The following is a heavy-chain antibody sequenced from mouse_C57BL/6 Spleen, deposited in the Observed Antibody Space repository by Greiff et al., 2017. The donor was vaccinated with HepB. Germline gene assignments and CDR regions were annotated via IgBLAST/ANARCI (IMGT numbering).Heavy chain of an antibody. CDR3: SREAGSSGPDY. CDR1: GYAFSSSW. D-gene: IGHD3-2*02. CDR2: IYPGDGDT. Sequence: QVQLQQSGPELVKPGASVKISCKASGYAFSSSWMNWVKQRPGKGLEWIGRIYPGDGDTNYNGKFKGKATLTADTSSSTAYMQLSSLTSEDSAVYLWSREAGSSGPDYWGQGTTLTVSS. V-gene: IGHV1-82*01. J-gene: IGHJ2*01.